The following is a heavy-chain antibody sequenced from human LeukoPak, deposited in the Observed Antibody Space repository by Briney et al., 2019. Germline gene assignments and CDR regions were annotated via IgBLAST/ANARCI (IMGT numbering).Heavy chain of an antibody. CDR1: GFTFSSSA. Sequence: GGSLRLSCAASGFTFSSSAMSWVRQAPGKGLEWVSGISWNSGSIGYADSVKGRFTISRDNAKNSLYLQMNSLRAEDTALYYCAKDIGGDYVYYYYGMDVWGQGTTVTVSS. CDR2: ISWNSGSI. D-gene: IGHD4-17*01. CDR3: AKDIGGDYVYYYYGMDV. V-gene: IGHV3-9*01. J-gene: IGHJ6*02.